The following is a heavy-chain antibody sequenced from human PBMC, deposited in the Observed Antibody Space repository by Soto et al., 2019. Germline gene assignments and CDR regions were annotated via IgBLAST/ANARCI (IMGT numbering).Heavy chain of an antibody. CDR2: IKSKTDGGTT. D-gene: IGHD6-13*01. CDR1: GFTFSNAW. CDR3: TLAAAGLGTHYYYGMDV. V-gene: IGHV3-15*01. Sequence: EVQLVESGGGLVKPGGSLRLFCAASGFTFSNAWMSWVRQAPGKGLEWVGRIKSKTDGGTTDYAAPVKGRFTISRDDSKNTLYLQMNSLKTEDTAVYYCTLAAAGLGTHYYYGMDVWGQGTTVTVSS. J-gene: IGHJ6*02.